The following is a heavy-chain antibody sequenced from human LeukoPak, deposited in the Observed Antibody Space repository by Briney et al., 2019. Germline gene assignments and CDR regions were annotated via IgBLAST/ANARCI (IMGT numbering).Heavy chain of an antibody. D-gene: IGHD4-17*01. Sequence: PGGSLSLSCAASVFTFSSYGMHWVRQAPGKGLEWVAVISYDGSNKYYADSVKGRFTISRDNSKNTLYLQMNSLRAEDTAVYYCAKDLAVTTFYYYYGMDVWGQGTTVTVSS. J-gene: IGHJ6*02. CDR3: AKDLAVTTFYYYYGMDV. CDR2: ISYDGSNK. CDR1: VFTFSSYG. V-gene: IGHV3-30*18.